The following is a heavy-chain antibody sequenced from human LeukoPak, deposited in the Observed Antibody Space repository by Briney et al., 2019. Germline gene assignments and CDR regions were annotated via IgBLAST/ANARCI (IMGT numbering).Heavy chain of an antibody. Sequence: ASVKVSCKASGGTFSSYAISWVRQAPGQGLEWMGGIIPIFGTANYAQKFQGRVTITADESTSTAYMELSSLRSEDTAVYYCASHMIPRSFPPTHFDYWGQGTLVTVSS. CDR3: ASHMIPRSFPPTHFDY. D-gene: IGHD3-22*01. CDR1: GGTFSSYA. V-gene: IGHV1-69*13. J-gene: IGHJ4*02. CDR2: IIPIFGTA.